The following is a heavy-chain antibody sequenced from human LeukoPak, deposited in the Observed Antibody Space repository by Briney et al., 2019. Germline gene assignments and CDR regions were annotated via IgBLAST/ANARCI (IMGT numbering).Heavy chain of an antibody. CDR2: ISGSGGST. V-gene: IGHV3-23*01. D-gene: IGHD3-22*01. J-gene: IGHJ4*02. Sequence: PGGSLRLSCAASGFTFSSYAMSWVRQAPGKGLEWVSAISGSGGSTYYADSVKGRFTISRDNSKNTLYLQMNSLRAEDTAVYYCAKDNLITMIVVVKRRSFDYWGQGTLVTVSS. CDR1: GFTFSSYA. CDR3: AKDNLITMIVVVKRRSFDY.